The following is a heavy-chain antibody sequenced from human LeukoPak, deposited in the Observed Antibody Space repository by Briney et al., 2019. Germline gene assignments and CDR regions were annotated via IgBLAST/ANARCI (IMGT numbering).Heavy chain of an antibody. D-gene: IGHD3-22*01. V-gene: IGHV3-23*01. CDR3: AKTYYYDSSGYFDY. CDR2: ISGSGGST. CDR1: GFTFSSYG. Sequence: PGGSLRLSCAASGFTFSSYGMSWVRQAPGKGLEWVSAISGSGGSTYYADSVKGRFTISRDNSENTLYLQMNSLRAEDTAVYYCAKTYYYDSSGYFDYWGQGTLVTVSS. J-gene: IGHJ4*02.